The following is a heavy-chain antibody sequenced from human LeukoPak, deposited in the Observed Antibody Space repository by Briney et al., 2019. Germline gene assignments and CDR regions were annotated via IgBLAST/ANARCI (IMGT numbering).Heavy chain of an antibody. CDR2: IHTSGST. Sequence: TPSETLSLTCTVSGGSIRNYYWSWIRQSAGKGLDWIGRIHTSGSTDCYPSLKSRVTMSVDTSKNRISLRLSSVTAADTAVYYCARVPRYCTKGVCYSYFDYWGQGTLVTVSS. CDR3: ARVPRYCTKGVCYSYFDY. CDR1: GGSIRNYY. V-gene: IGHV4-4*07. J-gene: IGHJ4*02. D-gene: IGHD2-8*01.